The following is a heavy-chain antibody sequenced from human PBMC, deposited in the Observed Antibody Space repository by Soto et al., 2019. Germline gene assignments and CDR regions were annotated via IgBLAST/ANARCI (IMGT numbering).Heavy chain of an antibody. CDR1: GFTFSNAW. D-gene: IGHD6-13*01. J-gene: IGHJ3*02. Sequence: GGSLRLSCAASGFTFSNAWMNWVRQAPGKGLEWVGRIKSKTDGGTTDYAAPVKGRFTISRDDSKNTLYLQMNSLKTEDTAVYYCTTDSGRYSSSWNDAFDIWGQGTMVTVSS. V-gene: IGHV3-15*07. CDR2: IKSKTDGGTT. CDR3: TTDSGRYSSSWNDAFDI.